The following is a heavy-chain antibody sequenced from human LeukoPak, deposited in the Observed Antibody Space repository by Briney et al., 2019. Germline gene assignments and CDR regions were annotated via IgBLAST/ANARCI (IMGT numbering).Heavy chain of an antibody. Sequence: SETLSLTCAVYGGSFSGYYWSWIRQPPGKGLEWIGEVNHSGSTNYNPSLKSRVTISVDTSKNQFSLKLSSVTAADTAVYYCARGGTVVVVAATRWFDPWGQGTLVTVSS. J-gene: IGHJ5*02. D-gene: IGHD2-15*01. V-gene: IGHV4-34*01. CDR3: ARGGTVVVVAATRWFDP. CDR2: VNHSGST. CDR1: GGSFSGYY.